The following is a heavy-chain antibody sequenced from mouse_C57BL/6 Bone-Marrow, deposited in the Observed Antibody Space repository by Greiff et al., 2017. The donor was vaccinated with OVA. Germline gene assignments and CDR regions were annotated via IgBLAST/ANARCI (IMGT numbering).Heavy chain of an antibody. Sequence: VQLQQSGGGLVQPKGSLKLSCAASGFSFNTYAMNWVRQAPGKGLEWVARIRSKSNNYATYYADSVKDRFTISRDDSESMLYLQMNNLKTEDTAMYYCVRHSYYYGSDWYFDVWGTGTTVTVSS. CDR3: VRHSYYYGSDWYFDV. CDR1: GFSFNTYA. CDR2: IRSKSNNYAT. V-gene: IGHV10-1*01. J-gene: IGHJ1*03. D-gene: IGHD1-1*01.